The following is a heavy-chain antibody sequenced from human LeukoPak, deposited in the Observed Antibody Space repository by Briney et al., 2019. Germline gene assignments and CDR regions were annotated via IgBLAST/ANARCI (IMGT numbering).Heavy chain of an antibody. D-gene: IGHD5-18*01. CDR1: GFSFSSYA. V-gene: IGHV3-15*01. CDR2: IKSKTDGGTT. Sequence: GGSLRLSCAASGFSFSSYAMNWVRQAPGKGLEWVGRIKSKTDGGTTDYAAPVTGRFTISRDDSKNTLYLQMNSLKTEDTAVYYCTTDRPWDTTDYWGQGTLVTVSS. CDR3: TTDRPWDTTDY. J-gene: IGHJ4*02.